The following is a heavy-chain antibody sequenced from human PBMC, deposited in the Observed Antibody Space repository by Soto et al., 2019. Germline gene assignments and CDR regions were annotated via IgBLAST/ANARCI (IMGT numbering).Heavy chain of an antibody. V-gene: IGHV4-38-2*02. CDR1: GYSISSGYY. D-gene: IGHD3-3*01. CDR3: ARDRPDFWSGYHEVYYYYGMDV. CDR2: IYHSGST. Sequence: SETLSLTCAVSGYSISSGYYWGWIRQPPGKGLEWIGSIYHSGSTYYNPSLKSRVTISVDTSKNQFSLKLSSVTAADTAVYYCARDRPDFWSGYHEVYYYYGMDVWGQGTTVT. J-gene: IGHJ6*02.